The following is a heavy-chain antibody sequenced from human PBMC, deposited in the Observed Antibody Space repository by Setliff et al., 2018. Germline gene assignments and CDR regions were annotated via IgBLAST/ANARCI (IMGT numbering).Heavy chain of an antibody. CDR2: ISGYNGNT. CDR3: ARAPRWGAGKALDY. Sequence: GASVKVSCKASGYSLTDYAVTWVRQAPGQGLEWMGWISGYNGNTNYGQKFQGRVTMTTDSSKNTVYMELKTLRFADTAFYYCARAPRWGAGKALDYWGQGTLVTVSS. J-gene: IGHJ4*02. D-gene: IGHD3-16*01. V-gene: IGHV1-18*01. CDR1: GYSLTDYA.